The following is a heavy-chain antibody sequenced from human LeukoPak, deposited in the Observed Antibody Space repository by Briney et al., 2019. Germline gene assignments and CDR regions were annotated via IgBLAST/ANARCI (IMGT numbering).Heavy chain of an antibody. V-gene: IGHV3-49*03. D-gene: IGHD6-19*01. J-gene: IGHJ4*02. CDR2: IRRKGYSGTT. Sequence: GGSLRLSCTASGFTFGDYAMSWFRQAPGKGLEWVGFIRRKGYSGTTEYAASVKGRFTISRDDSKSIAYLQMNSLKAEDTAVYYCTRDLGWEGVEYWGQGTLVTVSS. CDR3: TRDLGWEGVEY. CDR1: GFTFGDYA.